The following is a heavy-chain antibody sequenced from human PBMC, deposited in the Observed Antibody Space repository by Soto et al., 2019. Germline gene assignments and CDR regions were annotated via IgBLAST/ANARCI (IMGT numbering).Heavy chain of an antibody. J-gene: IGHJ4*02. CDR2: IKKDGSEE. Sequence: HPGGSLRLSCAASGFAFSSYWMSWVRQAPGKGLEWVANIKKDGSEEYYVDSVKGRFTISRASAKNSLYLQINSLSAEDTAVYYCATSPDTGYIFGSWGQGALVTVSS. CDR1: GFAFSSYW. V-gene: IGHV3-7*01. D-gene: IGHD3-9*01. CDR3: ATSPDTGYIFGS.